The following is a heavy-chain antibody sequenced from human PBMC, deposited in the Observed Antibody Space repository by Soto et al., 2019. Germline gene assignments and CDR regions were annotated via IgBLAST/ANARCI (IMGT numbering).Heavy chain of an antibody. D-gene: IGHD4-17*01. CDR3: ARVIGGDYGPERYNGYFDL. V-gene: IGHV1-18*01. Sequence: QVQLVQSGAEVKKPGASVKVSCKASGYTFTSYGISWVRQAPGQGLEWMGWISAYNGNTNYAQKLQGRVTMTTDTSTSTADMELRSLRSDDTAVYYCARVIGGDYGPERYNGYFDLWGRGTLVTVSS. CDR1: GYTFTSYG. CDR2: ISAYNGNT. J-gene: IGHJ2*01.